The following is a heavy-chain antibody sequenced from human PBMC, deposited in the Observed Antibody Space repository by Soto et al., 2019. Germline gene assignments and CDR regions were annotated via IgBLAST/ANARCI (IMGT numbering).Heavy chain of an antibody. D-gene: IGHD3-16*01. J-gene: IGHJ3*02. CDR3: VRDTSLSLQLGFDI. Sequence: PSETLSLTCTVSGGSISSGDYYWSWIRQPPGKGLEWIGYIYSSGTTYYNPSLKSRVTISVDTSKNQLSLELRSLTAADTAVYSCVRDTSLSLQLGFDIWGQGTMVTVSS. V-gene: IGHV4-30-4*01. CDR1: GGSISSGDYY. CDR2: IYSSGTT.